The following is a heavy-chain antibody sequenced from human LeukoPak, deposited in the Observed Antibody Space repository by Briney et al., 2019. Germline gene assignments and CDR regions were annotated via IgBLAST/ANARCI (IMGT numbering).Heavy chain of an antibody. CDR3: ARDRAPYSSSWRFDY. V-gene: IGHV4-59*01. CDR1: GGSISSYY. CDR2: IYYSGST. J-gene: IGHJ4*02. Sequence: PSETLSLTCTVSGGSISSYYWSWIRQPPGKGLEWIGYIYYSGSTNYNPSLKSRVTISVDTSKNQFSLKLSSVTAADTAVYYCARDRAPYSSSWRFDYWGQGTLVTVSS. D-gene: IGHD6-6*01.